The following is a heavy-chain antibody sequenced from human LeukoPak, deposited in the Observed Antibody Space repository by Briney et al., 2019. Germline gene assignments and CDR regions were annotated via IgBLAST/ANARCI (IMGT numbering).Heavy chain of an antibody. CDR3: AKSHDYQSFDY. Sequence: QSGGSLRLSCAASGFTFSSYTMHWIRQAPGKGLEWVSAISGSGGSTYYADSVKGRFTISRDNSKNTLYLQMNSLRAEDTAVYYCAKSHDYQSFDYWGQGTLVTVSS. CDR1: GFTFSSYT. V-gene: IGHV3-23*01. D-gene: IGHD4-11*01. CDR2: ISGSGGST. J-gene: IGHJ4*02.